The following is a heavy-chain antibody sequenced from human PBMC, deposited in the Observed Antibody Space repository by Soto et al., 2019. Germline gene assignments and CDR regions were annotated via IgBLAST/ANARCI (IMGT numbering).Heavy chain of an antibody. CDR2: ISAYNGNT. CDR1: GDTFTSYG. D-gene: IGHD3-10*01. CDR3: ARKTPSYGSGSYYTPYYFDY. V-gene: IGHV1-18*01. J-gene: IGHJ4*02. Sequence: ASVKVCCKASGDTFTSYGISWVRQAPGQGLEWMGWISAYNGNTNYAQKLQGRVTMTTDTSTSTAYMELGSLRSDDTAVYYCARKTPSYGSGSYYTPYYFDYWGQGTLVTVSS.